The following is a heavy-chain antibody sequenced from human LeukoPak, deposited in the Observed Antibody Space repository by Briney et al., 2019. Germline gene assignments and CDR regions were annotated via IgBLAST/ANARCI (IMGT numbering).Heavy chain of an antibody. CDR2: IYTSGST. J-gene: IGHJ4*02. CDR1: GGSISSYY. D-gene: IGHD3-10*01. Sequence: SETLSLTCTVSGGSISSYYWGWIRQPPGKGLEWIGYIYTSGSTNYNPSLKSRVTISVDTSKNQFSLKLSSVTAADTAVYYCARLGASLEWDSGSFPDYWGQGTLVTVSS. CDR3: ARLGASLEWDSGSFPDY. V-gene: IGHV4-4*09.